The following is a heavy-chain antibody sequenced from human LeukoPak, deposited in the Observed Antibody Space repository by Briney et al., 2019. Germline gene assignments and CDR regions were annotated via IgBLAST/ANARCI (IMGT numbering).Heavy chain of an antibody. CDR1: GFTFSSYA. Sequence: GGSLRLSCAASGFTFSSYAMSWVRQAPGKGLEWVSAISGSGGSTYYTDSVKGRFTISRDNSKNTLYLQMNSLRAEDTAVYYCAKWYDSSGYYPYFDYWGQGTLVTVSS. V-gene: IGHV3-23*01. D-gene: IGHD3-22*01. CDR3: AKWYDSSGYYPYFDY. J-gene: IGHJ4*02. CDR2: ISGSGGST.